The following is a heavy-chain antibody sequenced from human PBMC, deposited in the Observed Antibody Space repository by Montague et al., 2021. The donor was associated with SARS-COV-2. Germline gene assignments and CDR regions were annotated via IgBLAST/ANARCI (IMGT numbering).Heavy chain of an antibody. Sequence: CAISGDSVSSNSATWNWIRQSPSIGLEWLGRTYYRSKWYNDYAVSLKSRITINPDTSKNQFSLQLNSVTPEDTAVYYCAREIWFGELLTGYYYYGMDVWGQGTTVTVSS. CDR1: GDSVSSNSAT. CDR2: TYYRSKWYN. J-gene: IGHJ6*02. D-gene: IGHD3-10*01. V-gene: IGHV6-1*01. CDR3: AREIWFGELLTGYYYYGMDV.